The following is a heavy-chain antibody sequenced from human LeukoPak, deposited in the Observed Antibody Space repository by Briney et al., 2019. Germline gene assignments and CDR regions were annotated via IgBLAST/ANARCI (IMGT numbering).Heavy chain of an antibody. J-gene: IGHJ4*02. CDR1: GFIFGSYW. CDR3: AREIVGAIKSYFDY. V-gene: IGHV3-74*01. Sequence: TGGPLRLSCAPSGFIFGSYWMHCVRQFPGKALVWVSSISTNGGDIKYADSVRGRFTISRDNAENTLYLQMNSLRAEDTAVYYCAREIVGAIKSYFDYWGQGTLVTASS. CDR2: ISTNGGDI. D-gene: IGHD1-26*01.